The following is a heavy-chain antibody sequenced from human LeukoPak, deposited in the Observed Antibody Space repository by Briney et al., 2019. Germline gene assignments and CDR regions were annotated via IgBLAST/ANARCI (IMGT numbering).Heavy chain of an antibody. CDR2: INPNSGGT. V-gene: IGHV1-2*02. J-gene: IGHJ5*02. D-gene: IGHD3-22*01. CDR1: GYTFTGYY. CDR3: AARYYYDSSGYNH. Sequence: GASVKVSCKASGYTFTGYYMHWVRQAPGQGLEWMGWINPNSGGTNYAQKFQGRVTMTRDTSISTAYMELSRLRSDDTAVYYCAARYYYDSSGYNHWGQGTLVTVSS.